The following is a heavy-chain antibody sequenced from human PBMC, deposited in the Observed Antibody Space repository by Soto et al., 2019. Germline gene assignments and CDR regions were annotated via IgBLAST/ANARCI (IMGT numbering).Heavy chain of an antibody. J-gene: IGHJ4*02. CDR2: IIPIFGTA. Sequence: SMKVSCNASGGTFSSYAISWVRQAPGQGLEWMGVIIPIFGTANYAQKFQGRVTITADESTSTAYMELSSLRSEDTAVYYCAREGDGYNKSVDXWGQGTMVTVSX. CDR1: GGTFSSYA. D-gene: IGHD5-12*01. CDR3: AREGDGYNKSVDX. V-gene: IGHV1-69*13.